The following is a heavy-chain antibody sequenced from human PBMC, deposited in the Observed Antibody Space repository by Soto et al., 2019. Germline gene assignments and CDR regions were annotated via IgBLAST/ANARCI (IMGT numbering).Heavy chain of an antibody. CDR2: IYYTGTT. CDR3: ARDAYNPDSSSRGGYYYYDMDV. J-gene: IGHJ6*02. V-gene: IGHV4-31*01. Sequence: PSETLSLTCTVSGGSISSGANYWSWIRQHPGKGLEWIGYIYYTGTTYYSPSLKSLLTISLDTSKNQFSLRLTSVTAADTAVYYCARDAYNPDSSSRGGYYYYDMDVWVHVTTVTVAS. D-gene: IGHD6-6*01. CDR1: GGSISSGANY.